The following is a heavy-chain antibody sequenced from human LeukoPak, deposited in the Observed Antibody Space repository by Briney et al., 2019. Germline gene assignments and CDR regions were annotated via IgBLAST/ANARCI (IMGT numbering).Heavy chain of an antibody. J-gene: IGHJ4*02. D-gene: IGHD2-15*01. Sequence: PGGSLRLSCAASGFTFSSYAMHWVRQAPGKGLEYVSAISSNGGSTYYANSVKGRFTISGDNSKNTLYLQMGSLRAEDMAVYYCARDAGFCSGGSCPRYYFDYWGQGTLVTVSS. CDR1: GFTFSSYA. V-gene: IGHV3-64*01. CDR2: ISSNGGST. CDR3: ARDAGFCSGGSCPRYYFDY.